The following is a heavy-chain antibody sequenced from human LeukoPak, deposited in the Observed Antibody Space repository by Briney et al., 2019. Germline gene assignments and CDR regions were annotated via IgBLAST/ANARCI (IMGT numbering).Heavy chain of an antibody. J-gene: IGHJ3*02. CDR2: INSDGSST. V-gene: IGHV3-74*01. D-gene: IGHD3/OR15-3a*01. CDR1: GFTFSRYW. CDR3: VLDLFSSFAFDI. Sequence: GGSLRLSCAASGFTFSRYWMHWVRQAPGKGLLWVSRINSDGSSTYYADSVKGRFTTSRDNAKNALHLQMNSLTAEDAAVYYCVLDLFSSFAFDIWGQGTMVTVSS.